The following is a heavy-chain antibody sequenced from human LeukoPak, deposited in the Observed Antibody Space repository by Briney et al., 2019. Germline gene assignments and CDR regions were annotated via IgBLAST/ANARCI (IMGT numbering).Heavy chain of an antibody. Sequence: GGSLRLSCTASGFTFSGYAMHWVRQAPGKGLEWVAVISYDGSNEYYADSVKGRFTISRDNSKNTLYLQVNSLSVEDTAVYYCARVGYYASGPFSYFDYWGQGTLVTVSS. CDR3: ARVGYYASGPFSYFDY. CDR2: ISYDGSNE. D-gene: IGHD3-10*01. J-gene: IGHJ4*02. CDR1: GFTFSGYA. V-gene: IGHV3-30-3*01.